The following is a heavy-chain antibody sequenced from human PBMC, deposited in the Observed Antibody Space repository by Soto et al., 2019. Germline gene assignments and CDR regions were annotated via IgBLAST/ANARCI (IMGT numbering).Heavy chain of an antibody. D-gene: IGHD4-4*01. CDR2: ISSSSSYI. J-gene: IGHJ5*02. Sequence: EVQLVESGGGLVKPGGSLRLSCAASGFTFCSYSMNWVRQAPGKGLEWVSSISSSSSYIYYADSVKGRFTISRDNAKNSLYLQMNSLRAEDTAVYYCARDPTAVTSRFDPWGQGTLVTVSS. CDR1: GFTFCSYS. V-gene: IGHV3-21*01. CDR3: ARDPTAVTSRFDP.